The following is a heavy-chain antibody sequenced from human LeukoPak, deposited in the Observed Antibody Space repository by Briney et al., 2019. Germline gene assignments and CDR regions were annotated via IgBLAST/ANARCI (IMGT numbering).Heavy chain of an antibody. D-gene: IGHD2-15*01. CDR3: AKDRASSNCSGGSCYIHYYYGMDV. J-gene: IGHJ6*02. CDR1: GFTFSSYA. Sequence: GGSLRLSCAASGFTFSSYAMHWVRQAPGKGLEWVAVISDDGRNKYYADSVKGRFTISRDNSKNTLDLQMNGLRAEDTAVYYCAKDRASSNCSGGSCYIHYYYGMDVWGQGTTVTVSS. V-gene: IGHV3-30*18. CDR2: ISDDGRNK.